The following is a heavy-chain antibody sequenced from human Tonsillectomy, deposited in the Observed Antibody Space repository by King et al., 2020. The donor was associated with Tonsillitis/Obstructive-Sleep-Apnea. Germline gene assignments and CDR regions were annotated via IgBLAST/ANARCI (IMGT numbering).Heavy chain of an antibody. CDR1: GFAFSNYW. V-gene: IGHV3-74*02. CDR3: TGAPDCGGGSCSGHHYYGLGV. CDR2: INTDGTQT. J-gene: IGHJ6*02. D-gene: IGHD2-21*02. Sequence: VQLVESGGGLAQPGGSLRLSCAASGFAFSNYWIHWVRQAPGRGLVWVSRINTDGTQTAYADSVRGRFTISRDNAKNTLYLEMNSLRDEDTAIYYCTGAPDCGGGSCSGHHYYGLGVWGHGTTVIVSS.